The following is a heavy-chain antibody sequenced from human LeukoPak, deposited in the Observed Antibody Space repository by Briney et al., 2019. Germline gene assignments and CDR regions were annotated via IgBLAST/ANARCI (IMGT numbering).Heavy chain of an antibody. J-gene: IGHJ5*02. CDR2: IYHSGST. CDR3: ARGAPADP. V-gene: IGHV4-30-2*01. CDR1: GGSISRGGYY. Sequence: PSETLTLTCTVSGGSISRGGYYWIWIRQPPGKRLEWIGYIYHSGSTYYNPSLKSRVTISVDRSKNQFSLKLSSVTAADTAVYYCARGAPADPWGQGTLVTVSS.